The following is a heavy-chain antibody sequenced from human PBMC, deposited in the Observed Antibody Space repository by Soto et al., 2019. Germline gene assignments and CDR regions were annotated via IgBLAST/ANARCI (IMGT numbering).Heavy chain of an antibody. V-gene: IGHV4-31*03. CDR2: TYYSGST. Sequence: SETLSLTCTVSGGSISSGGYYWSWIRQHPGKGLEWIGYTYYSGSTYYNPSLKSRVTISVDTSKNQFSLKLSSVTAADTAVYYCARGPGIMAKIDYWGQGTLVTVS. J-gene: IGHJ4*02. CDR3: ARGPGIMAKIDY. D-gene: IGHD3-16*01. CDR1: GGSISSGGYY.